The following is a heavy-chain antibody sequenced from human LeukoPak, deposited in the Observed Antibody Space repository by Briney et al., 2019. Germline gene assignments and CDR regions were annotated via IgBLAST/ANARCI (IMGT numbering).Heavy chain of an antibody. V-gene: IGHV3-21*01. CDR3: ARGTAGYHSSYFDY. J-gene: IGHJ4*02. CDR1: GFTFSSYS. Sequence: KPGGSLRLSCAASGFTFSSYSMNWVRQAPGKGLEWVSSISSSSSYIYYADSVKGRFTISRDNAKNSLYLQMNSLRAEDTAVYYCARGTAGYHSSYFDYWGQGTLVTVSS. D-gene: IGHD3-16*02. CDR2: ISSSSSYI.